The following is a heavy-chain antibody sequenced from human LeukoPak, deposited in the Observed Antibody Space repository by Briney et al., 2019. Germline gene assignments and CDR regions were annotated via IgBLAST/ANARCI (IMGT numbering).Heavy chain of an antibody. Sequence: GGSLRLSCAASGFTFSSYGMHWVRQGPGKGLEWVAFIRYDGSSKYYADSVKGRFTIFRDNSKNTLYLQMNSLRAEDTAVYYSATSYYFDSSGLDAFDIWGQGTMVTVSS. V-gene: IGHV3-30*02. D-gene: IGHD3-22*01. J-gene: IGHJ3*02. CDR3: ATSYYFDSSGLDAFDI. CDR1: GFTFSSYG. CDR2: IRYDGSSK.